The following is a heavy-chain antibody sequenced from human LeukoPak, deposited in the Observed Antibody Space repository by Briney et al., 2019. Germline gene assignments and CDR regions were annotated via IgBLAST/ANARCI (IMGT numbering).Heavy chain of an antibody. CDR2: IYYSGNT. Sequence: SETLSLTCTVSGGSVNIGSYYWSWIRHPSGKGLEWIGHIYYSGNTNYNPSLKSRVTISVDTSKNQFSLKLNSVTAADTAVYYCARGIGQWLAFDYWGQGTPVTVSS. J-gene: IGHJ4*02. V-gene: IGHV4-61*01. D-gene: IGHD6-19*01. CDR1: GGSVNIGSYY. CDR3: ARGIGQWLAFDY.